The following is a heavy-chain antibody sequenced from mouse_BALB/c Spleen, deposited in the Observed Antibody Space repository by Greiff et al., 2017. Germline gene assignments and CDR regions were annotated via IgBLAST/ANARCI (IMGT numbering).Heavy chain of an antibody. CDR1: GFTFSSYA. CDR3: AQGVLLRYFDV. Sequence: EVMLVESGGGLVKPGGSLKLSCAASGFTFSSYAMSWVRQTPEKRLEWVASISSGGSTYYPDSVKGRFTISRDNARNILYLQMSSLRSEDTAMYYCAQGVLLRYFDVWGAGTTVTVSS. V-gene: IGHV5-6-5*01. D-gene: IGHD1-1*01. CDR2: ISSGGST. J-gene: IGHJ1*01.